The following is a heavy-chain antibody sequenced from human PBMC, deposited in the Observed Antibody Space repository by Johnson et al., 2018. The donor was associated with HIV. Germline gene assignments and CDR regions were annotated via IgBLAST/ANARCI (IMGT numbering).Heavy chain of an antibody. V-gene: IGHV3-30*18. J-gene: IGHJ3*02. CDR3: AKRGSIIAAYDAFDI. Sequence: QVQLVESGGGLVQPGRSLRLSCAASGFTFDDYAMHWVRQAPGKGLEWVAVISDDGSNKYYADSVKGRFTISRDNSKNTLYLQMNSLRPEDTAVYYCAKRGSIIAAYDAFDIWGQGTMVSVSS. CDR1: GFTFDDYA. D-gene: IGHD6-6*01. CDR2: ISDDGSNK.